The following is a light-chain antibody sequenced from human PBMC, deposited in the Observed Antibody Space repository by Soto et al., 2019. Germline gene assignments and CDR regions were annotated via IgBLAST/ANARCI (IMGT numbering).Light chain of an antibody. Sequence: DIQMTQTPPSLSLSVGDRVTITCRASQDISNSLNWYQQKPGKSPRALIYGASSLESGVPSRFSGRGSGTDFTLSISSLQPEDYATYFCQQRYSTPYTFRQGTSLRIK. V-gene: IGKV1-39*01. J-gene: IGKJ2*01. CDR1: QDISNS. CDR3: QQRYSTPYT. CDR2: GAS.